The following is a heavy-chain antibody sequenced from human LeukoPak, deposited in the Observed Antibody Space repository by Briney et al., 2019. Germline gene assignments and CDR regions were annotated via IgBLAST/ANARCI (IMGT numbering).Heavy chain of an antibody. Sequence: ASETLSLTCAVYGGSFSGYFWSWIRQPAGKGLEWIGRISASGSNNYNPSLKSRVTLSVDTSKNQFSLRLSSVTAADTAVYYCARDAKSYYDSSGYSEFDYWGQGTLVTVSS. CDR2: ISASGSN. V-gene: IGHV4-4*07. CDR1: GGSFSGYF. D-gene: IGHD3-22*01. J-gene: IGHJ4*02. CDR3: ARDAKSYYDSSGYSEFDY.